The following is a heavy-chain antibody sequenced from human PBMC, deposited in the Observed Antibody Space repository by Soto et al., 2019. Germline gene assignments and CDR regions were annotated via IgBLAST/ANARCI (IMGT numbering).Heavy chain of an antibody. J-gene: IGHJ3*02. CDR2: IYYSGST. CDR1: GGSISSYC. CDR3: ARVLEWFERILERAFDI. Sequence: SETLCLTCTVSGGSISSYCWSWLRQPPEKGLEWIGNIYYSGSTNYNPSLKSRVTISVDTSKNQFSMKLSPVTAADTAVYYCARVLEWFERILERAFDIWGQGTMVTVSS. D-gene: IGHD3-3*01. V-gene: IGHV4-59*01.